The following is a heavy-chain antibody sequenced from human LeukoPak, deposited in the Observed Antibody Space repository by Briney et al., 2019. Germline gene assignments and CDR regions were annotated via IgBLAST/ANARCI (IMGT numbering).Heavy chain of an antibody. J-gene: IGHJ5*02. CDR2: FDPEDGET. V-gene: IGHV1-24*01. CDR3: ATDQSVGDYLWFDP. CDR1: GYTLTELS. D-gene: IGHD4-17*01. Sequence: ASVKVSCKVSGYTLTELSMHWVRQAPGKGLEWMGGFDPEDGETIYAQKFQGRVTMTEDTSTDTAYMELSSPRSEDTAVYYCATDQSVGDYLWFDPWGQGTLVTVSS.